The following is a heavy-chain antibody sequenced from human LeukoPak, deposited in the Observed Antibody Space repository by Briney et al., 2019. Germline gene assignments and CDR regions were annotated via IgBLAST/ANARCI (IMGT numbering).Heavy chain of an antibody. CDR1: GGSLSSSSFY. CDR3: ARVDPDSSSTLEVFDY. V-gene: IGHV4-39*07. D-gene: IGHD6-6*01. J-gene: IGHJ4*02. CDR2: MYYSGTT. Sequence: SETLSLTCTVSGGSLSSSSFYWGWIRQAPGKGLEWVASMYYSGTTYYNPSLKSRVTISVDTSKNQFSLKLSSVTAADTAVYYCARVDPDSSSTLEVFDYWGQGTLVTVSS.